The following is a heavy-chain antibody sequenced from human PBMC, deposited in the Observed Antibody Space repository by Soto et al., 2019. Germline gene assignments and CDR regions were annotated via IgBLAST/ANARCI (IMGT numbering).Heavy chain of an antibody. Sequence: GGSLRLSCAASGFTFSSYAMSWVRQAPGKGLEWVSAISGSGGSTYYADSVKGRFTISRDNSKNTLYLQMNSLRAEDTAVYYCAKSTFDWLLKNCYYYYGMDVWGQGTTVTVSS. D-gene: IGHD3-9*01. J-gene: IGHJ6*02. V-gene: IGHV3-23*01. CDR2: ISGSGGST. CDR1: GFTFSSYA. CDR3: AKSTFDWLLKNCYYYYGMDV.